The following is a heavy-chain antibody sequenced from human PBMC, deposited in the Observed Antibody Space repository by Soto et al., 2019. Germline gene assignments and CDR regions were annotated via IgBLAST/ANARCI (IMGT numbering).Heavy chain of an antibody. J-gene: IGHJ6*03. D-gene: IGHD3-10*01. Sequence: QVHLQQWGAGLVRPSETLFLTCAVYGGSLNGFQWSCIRHAPGKRVEGIGQIDHGGSAHYNPSLKSRVILSVDSSKSQLSLAVTSVTAADSAVYYCAREVPGTDYYYMDVWGKGTTVTVSS. V-gene: IGHV4-34*01. CDR2: IDHGGSA. CDR1: GGSLNGFQ. CDR3: AREVPGTDYYYMDV.